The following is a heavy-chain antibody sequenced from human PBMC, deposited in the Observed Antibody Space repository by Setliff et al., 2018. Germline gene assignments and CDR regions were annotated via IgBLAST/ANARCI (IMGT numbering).Heavy chain of an antibody. Sequence: PGESLKISCKGSGYSFTTYWIGWVRQMPGKGLELMGIIYPADSDPRYSPSFQGQVTISVDKAINTAYLQWNSLQASDTAMYYCARQGCSSTSCHSIDYWGQGTLVTVSS. V-gene: IGHV5-51*01. CDR1: GYSFTTYW. CDR3: ARQGCSSTSCHSIDY. J-gene: IGHJ4*02. CDR2: IYPADSDP. D-gene: IGHD2-2*01.